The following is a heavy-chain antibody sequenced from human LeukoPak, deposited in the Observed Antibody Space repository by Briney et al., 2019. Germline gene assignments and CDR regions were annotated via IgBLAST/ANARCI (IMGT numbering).Heavy chain of an antibody. J-gene: IGHJ3*01. D-gene: IGHD3-22*01. CDR2: ISRSSNYI. V-gene: IGHV3-21*01. CDR1: GFTFSTYR. Sequence: PGGSLRLSCAAAGFTFSTYRIDWVRQAPGEGLEWVPSISRSSNYIYYADSVKGRFTVSRDNVKNSVYLQMNSLRAEDTAMYYCARGRTSYYDSHDAFDVWGQGTLVTVSS. CDR3: ARGRTSYYDSHDAFDV.